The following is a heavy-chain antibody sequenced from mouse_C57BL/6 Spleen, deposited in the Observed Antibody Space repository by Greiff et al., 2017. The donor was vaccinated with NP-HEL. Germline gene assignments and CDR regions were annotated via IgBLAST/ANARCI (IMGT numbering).Heavy chain of an antibody. D-gene: IGHD2-4*01. J-gene: IGHJ1*03. CDR3: ARGMTTPYWYFDV. CDR1: GYTFTSYW. V-gene: IGHV1-52*01. Sequence: VQLQQSGAELVRPGSSVKLSCKASGYTFTSYWMHWVKQRPIQGLEWIGNIDPSDSETHYNQKFKDKATLTVDKSSSTAYMQLSSLTSEDSAVYYGARGMTTPYWYFDVWGTGTTVTVSS. CDR2: IDPSDSET.